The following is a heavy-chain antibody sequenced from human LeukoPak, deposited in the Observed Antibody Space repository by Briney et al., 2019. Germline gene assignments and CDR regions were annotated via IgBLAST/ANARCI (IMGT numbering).Heavy chain of an antibody. CDR2: ISGDGG. D-gene: IGHD6-19*01. CDR1: GFTFDDYA. CDR3: AKSRGSFSSGRDTFDI. J-gene: IGHJ3*02. V-gene: IGHV3-43*02. Sequence: PGGSLRLSCAASGFTFDDYAMHWVRQAPGKGLEWVPLISGDGGSYVDSVKGRFTISRDNSKNSLYLQMNSLRTEDTALYYCAKSRGSFSSGRDTFDIWSQGTMVTVSS.